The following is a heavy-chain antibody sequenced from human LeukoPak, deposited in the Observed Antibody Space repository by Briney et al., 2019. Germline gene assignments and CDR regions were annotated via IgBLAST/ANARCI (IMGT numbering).Heavy chain of an antibody. CDR1: GYTFTGYY. D-gene: IGHD6-6*01. J-gene: IGHJ4*02. CDR2: INPNSGGT. CDR3: ARVPGSSSSMYYFDY. Sequence: ASVKVSCKASGYTFTGYYMHWVRQAPGQGLEWMGRINPNSGGTNYAQKFQGRVTMTRDTSISTAYMELSRLRSDDTAVYYCARVPGSSSSMYYFDYWGQGTLVTVSS. V-gene: IGHV1-2*06.